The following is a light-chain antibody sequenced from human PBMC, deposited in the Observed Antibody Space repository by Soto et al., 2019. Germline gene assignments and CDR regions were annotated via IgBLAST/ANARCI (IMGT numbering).Light chain of an antibody. CDR1: QSVSSNF. CDR3: QVYGPSPPIT. V-gene: IGKV3-20*01. Sequence: EIVLTQSPGTLSLSPGERATLSCRASQSVSSNFLAWYQQKPGQAPRLLIYGASSRATGIPDRFGGSGSGTDFTLTLSRVEPEDFAVYYCQVYGPSPPITFGQGTRLEIK. CDR2: GAS. J-gene: IGKJ5*01.